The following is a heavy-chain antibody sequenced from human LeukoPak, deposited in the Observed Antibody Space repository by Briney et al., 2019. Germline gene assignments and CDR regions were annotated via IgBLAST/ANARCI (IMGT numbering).Heavy chain of an antibody. CDR2: ISWDGGIT. D-gene: IGHD3-16*01. J-gene: IGHJ4*02. Sequence: PGGSLRLSCAASGFTFDDYAMHWVREAPGKGLEWVSLISWDGGITYYADSVKGRFTISRDNSKNSLYLQMNSLRAEDTALYYCAKAYRREGGYVIDYWGQGTLVTVSS. CDR1: GFTFDDYA. V-gene: IGHV3-43D*03. CDR3: AKAYRREGGYVIDY.